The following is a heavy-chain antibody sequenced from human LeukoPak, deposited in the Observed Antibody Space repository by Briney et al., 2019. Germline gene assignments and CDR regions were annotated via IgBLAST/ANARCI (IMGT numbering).Heavy chain of an antibody. CDR1: GGSISSSSYY. J-gene: IGHJ4*02. D-gene: IGHD3-22*01. CDR2: IYYSGST. Sequence: PSETLSLTCTVSGGSISSSSYYWGWIRQPPGKGLEWIGSIYYSGSTYYNPSLKSRVTISVDTSKNQFSLKLSSVTAADTAVYYCARQSARITMIVVASDYWGQGTLVTVSS. V-gene: IGHV4-39*01. CDR3: ARQSARITMIVVASDY.